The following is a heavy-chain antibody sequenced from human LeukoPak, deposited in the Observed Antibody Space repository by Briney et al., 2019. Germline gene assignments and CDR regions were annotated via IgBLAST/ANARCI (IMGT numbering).Heavy chain of an antibody. D-gene: IGHD7-27*01. V-gene: IGHV1-2*02. CDR1: GYTFTDNH. CDR2: INPNSGGT. CDR3: ARELGRNAFDI. Sequence: ASVKVSCKASGYTFTDNHMYWIRQAPGQGPECMGWINPNSGGTNYAQKSQGRITMTRDTSISTAYMELSRLTSDDTAIYFCARELGRNAFDIWGQGTMVTVSP. J-gene: IGHJ3*02.